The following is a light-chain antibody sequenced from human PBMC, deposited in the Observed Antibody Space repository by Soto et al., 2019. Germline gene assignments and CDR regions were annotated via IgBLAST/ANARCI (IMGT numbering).Light chain of an antibody. CDR3: RSFTSKRIYV. CDR2: GVT. V-gene: IGLV2-14*03. Sequence: QPVLTQPTSVSASPGHAITIPRTRNHNTIVTYGYGSWYQQPPGRAARLLLDGVTARLSGISGRFSASRAGRTASLTISRLHPEDEADYYCRSFTSKRIYVLGPGTKSPS. CDR1: HNTIVTYGY. J-gene: IGLJ1*01.